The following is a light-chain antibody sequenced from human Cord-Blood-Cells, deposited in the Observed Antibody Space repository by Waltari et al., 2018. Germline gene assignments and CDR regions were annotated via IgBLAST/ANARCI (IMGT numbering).Light chain of an antibody. V-gene: IGKV3-20*01. Sequence: ELVFTPSPGTLSLSPGERATLSCRASQSVSSSYLAWYQQKPGQAPRLLIYGASSRATGIPDTFSGSGSGTDFTLTISRLEPEDFAVYYCQQYGSSPLTFGGGTKVEIK. J-gene: IGKJ4*01. CDR2: GAS. CDR3: QQYGSSPLT. CDR1: QSVSSSY.